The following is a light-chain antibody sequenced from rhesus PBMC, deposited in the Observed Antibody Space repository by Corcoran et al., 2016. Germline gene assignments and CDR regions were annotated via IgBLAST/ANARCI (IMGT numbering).Light chain of an antibody. J-gene: IGKJ1*01. CDR3: QQYNNRRT. Sequence: ETVVTQSPATLSLSPGERATLSCRASQSVGSNLAWYQQKPGQAPNLLIYDASSRATGIPDRFSGSGSGTEFTLTSSSLEPEDVGVYHCQQYNNRRTFGQGTKVEIK. V-gene: IGKV3-42*02. CDR1: QSVGSN. CDR2: DAS.